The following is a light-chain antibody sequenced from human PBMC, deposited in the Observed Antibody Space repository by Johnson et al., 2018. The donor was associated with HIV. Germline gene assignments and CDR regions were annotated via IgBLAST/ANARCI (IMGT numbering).Light chain of an antibody. CDR1: SSNIGNNY. Sequence: QSVLTQPPSVSAAPGQKVTISCSGSSSNIGNNYVSWYQQLPGTAPKLLIYGNNKRPSGIPDRFSGSKSGTSATLGITGLQTGDEADYYCGTWDSSLSASYGFGTGTKVTVL. CDR3: GTWDSSLSASYG. CDR2: GNN. J-gene: IGLJ1*01. V-gene: IGLV1-51*01.